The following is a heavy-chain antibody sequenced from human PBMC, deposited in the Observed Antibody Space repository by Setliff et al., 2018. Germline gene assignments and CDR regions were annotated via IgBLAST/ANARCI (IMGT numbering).Heavy chain of an antibody. CDR1: GFTFSSYA. Sequence: GGSLRLSCAASGFTFSSYAMSWVRQAPGKGMEWVANIKQDGSEKYYVYSVKGRFTISSYNSKNTVYLRMNAVRAEDTGLYYCARDRGQVTVNNRYGFYYYGMDVWGQGTTVTVSS. D-gene: IGHD3-16*02. CDR3: ARDRGQVTVNNRYGFYYYGMDV. V-gene: IGHV3-7*01. J-gene: IGHJ6*02. CDR2: IKQDGSEK.